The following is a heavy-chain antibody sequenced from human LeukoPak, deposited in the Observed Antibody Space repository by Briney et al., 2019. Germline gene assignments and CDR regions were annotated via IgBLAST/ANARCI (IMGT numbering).Heavy chain of an antibody. D-gene: IGHD2-2*01. V-gene: IGHV4-38-2*01. CDR2: IYHSGST. CDR1: GYSISSGYY. Sequence: SETMSLTCVVSGYSISSGYYWGWIRQPPGKGLEWIGSIYHSGSTYYNPSLKSRVTISVDTSKNQFSLKLSSVTAADTAVYYCARGLGYCSSTSCYVGIFDYWGQGTLVTVSS. CDR3: ARGLGYCSSTSCYVGIFDY. J-gene: IGHJ4*02.